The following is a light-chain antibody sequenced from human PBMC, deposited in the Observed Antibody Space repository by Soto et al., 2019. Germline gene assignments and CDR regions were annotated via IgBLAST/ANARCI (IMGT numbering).Light chain of an antibody. CDR1: SSNIGAGYD. J-gene: IGLJ3*02. V-gene: IGLV1-40*01. CDR3: QSHDSSLNSWV. Sequence: QSVLTQPPSMSGAPGQRVTISCTGSSSNIGAGYDVHWYQLLPGTAPKLCIYGNTNRPSGVPDRFSGSKSGTSAYHDITGLRAEEEAAYCCQSHDSSLNSWVFGGGTKVTVL. CDR2: GNT.